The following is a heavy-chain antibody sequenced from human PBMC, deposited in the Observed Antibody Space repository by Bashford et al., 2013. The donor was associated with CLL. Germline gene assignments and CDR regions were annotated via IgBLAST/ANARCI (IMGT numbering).Heavy chain of an antibody. V-gene: IGHV1-3*01. Sequence: ASVKVSCKASGFTFTTYAMHWVRQAPGQRLEWMGWINAANGNTKRSQKFQDRVTVTRDTSASTVYMELNSLRSEDTAIYYCARETGVVITGDDALDIWGQGTRVTVSS. D-gene: IGHD1-20*01. CDR1: GFTFTTYA. CDR2: INAANGNT. CDR3: ARETGVVITGDDALDI. J-gene: IGHJ3*02.